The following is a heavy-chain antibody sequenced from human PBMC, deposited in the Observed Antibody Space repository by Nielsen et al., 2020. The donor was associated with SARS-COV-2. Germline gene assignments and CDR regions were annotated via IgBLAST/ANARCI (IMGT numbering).Heavy chain of an antibody. J-gene: IGHJ4*02. CDR1: GGSISSSSYY. CDR2: IYYSGST. CDR3: ARKVVPSRYFDY. D-gene: IGHD2-2*01. Sequence: SETLSLTCTVSGGSISSSSYYWGWIRQPPGKGLEWIGSIYYSGSTYYNPSLKSRVTISVDTSKNQFSLKLSSVTAADTAEYYCARKVVPSRYFDYWGQGTLVTVSS. V-gene: IGHV4-39*01.